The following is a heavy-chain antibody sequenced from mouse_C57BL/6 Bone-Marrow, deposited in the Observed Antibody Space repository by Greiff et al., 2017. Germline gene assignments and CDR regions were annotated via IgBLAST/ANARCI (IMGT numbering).Heavy chain of an antibody. CDR3: AMAITTVVATRYFDV. CDR1: GYTFTSYW. V-gene: IGHV1-50*01. J-gene: IGHJ1*03. Sequence: VQLQQPGASVKLSCKASGYTFTSYWMQWVKQRPGQGLGWIGEIDPSDSYTNYNQKFKGKATLTVDTSSSTAYMQLISLASEDSAVYYCAMAITTVVATRYFDVWGTGTTVTVSS. CDR2: IDPSDSYT. D-gene: IGHD1-1*01.